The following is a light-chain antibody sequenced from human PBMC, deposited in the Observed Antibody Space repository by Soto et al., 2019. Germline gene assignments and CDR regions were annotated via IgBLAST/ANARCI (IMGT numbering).Light chain of an antibody. V-gene: IGKV3-20*01. Sequence: EIELTQSPGTLSLSPGERATLSCRASHSVGSSHLAWYQQKPGQAPRLLIYGASRRATGVPDRFSGSGSGTDFTLTIGRLEPEDSAVYYCQQYVGWTFGQGTKVEIK. J-gene: IGKJ1*01. CDR3: QQYVGWT. CDR2: GAS. CDR1: HSVGSSH.